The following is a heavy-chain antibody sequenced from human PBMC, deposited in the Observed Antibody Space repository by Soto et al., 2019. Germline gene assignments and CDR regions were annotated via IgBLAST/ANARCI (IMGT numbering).Heavy chain of an antibody. CDR1: SFPCSSYA. CDR2: IAGSGGDI. J-gene: IGHJ4*02. CDR3: AKKYRGTYPFDN. Sequence: LRLSCAASSFPCSSYAMAWVRQAPGRGLEWVSSIAGSGGDISYADSVKGRFTISRDNSKNTLYLQMDSLRAEDTAIYYCAKKYRGTYPFDNWGQGTLVTVSS. D-gene: IGHD1-26*01. V-gene: IGHV3-23*01.